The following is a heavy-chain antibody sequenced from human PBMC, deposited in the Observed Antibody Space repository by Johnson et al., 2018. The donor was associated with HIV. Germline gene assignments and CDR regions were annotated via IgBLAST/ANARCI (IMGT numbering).Heavy chain of an antibody. CDR3: ARAPYNWNLGLYGACDI. CDR1: GFTVSSNY. CDR2: IYSGGST. V-gene: IGHV3-66*01. Sequence: VQLVESGGGLVQPGGSLRLSCAASGFTVSSNYMSWVRQAPGKGLEWVSVIYSGGSTYYADSVKGRFTISRDNSKNTLYLQMISLRAEDTAVYYCARAPYNWNLGLYGACDIWGQGTMVTVSS. J-gene: IGHJ3*02. D-gene: IGHD1-20*01.